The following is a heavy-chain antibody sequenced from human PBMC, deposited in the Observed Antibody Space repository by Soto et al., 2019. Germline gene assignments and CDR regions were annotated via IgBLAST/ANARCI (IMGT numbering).Heavy chain of an antibody. CDR3: ARVFVSSGYCSFDY. D-gene: IGHD3-22*01. Sequence: ASVKVSCKASGYTFTSYGISWVRQAPGQGLEWMGWIIANNGIANYAQKFQGRVTITTDKSTSTAYMELSSLRSEDTAVYYCARVFVSSGYCSFDYWGPAILLTLS. CDR2: IIANNGIA. J-gene: IGHJ4*02. CDR1: GYTFTSYG. V-gene: IGHV1-18*01.